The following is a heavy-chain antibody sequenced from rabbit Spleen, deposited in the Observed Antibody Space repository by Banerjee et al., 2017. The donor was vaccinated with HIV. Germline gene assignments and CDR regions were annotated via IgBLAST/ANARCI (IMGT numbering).Heavy chain of an antibody. CDR2: IDVGRSGNT. V-gene: IGHV1S45*01. D-gene: IGHD8-1*01. CDR1: GLDFSSSYW. Sequence: QEQLEESGGDLVKPGASLTLACKASGLDFSSSYWICWVRQAPGKGLEWIACIDVGRSGNTYYASWAKGRFTISKTSSTTVTLQMTSLTVADTATYFCARDTGSSFSSYGMDLWGPGTLVTVS. J-gene: IGHJ6*01. CDR3: ARDTGSSFSSYGMDL.